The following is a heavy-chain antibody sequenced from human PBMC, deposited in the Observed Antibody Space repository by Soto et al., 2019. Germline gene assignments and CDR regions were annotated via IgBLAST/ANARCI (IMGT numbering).Heavy chain of an antibody. Sequence: ASVKVSCKTSGYSFSGHYIHWLRQAPQQGPEWMGEISPESGATRYAEKFRGRVTMTMDRSITTVYMELRNLSPDDTAVYYCGRGRSGQIVIFYWGQGTPVTVSS. D-gene: IGHD1-26*01. V-gene: IGHV1-2*02. CDR3: GRGRSGQIVIFY. J-gene: IGHJ4*02. CDR2: ISPESGAT. CDR1: GYSFSGHY.